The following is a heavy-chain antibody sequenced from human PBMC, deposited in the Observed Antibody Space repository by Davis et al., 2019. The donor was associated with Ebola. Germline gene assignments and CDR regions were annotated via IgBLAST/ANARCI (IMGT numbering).Heavy chain of an antibody. CDR1: GFTFTSPA. D-gene: IGHD3-10*01. J-gene: IGHJ6*02. CDR3: ARDFYYYGSGSYSCMDV. Sequence: SVKVSCKASGFTFTSPAVQWVRQARGQRLEWIGWIVVGSGNTNYAQKFQERVTITRDMSTSTAYMELSSLRSEDTAVYYCARDFYYYGSGSYSCMDVWGQGTTVTVSS. CDR2: IVVGSGNT. V-gene: IGHV1-58*01.